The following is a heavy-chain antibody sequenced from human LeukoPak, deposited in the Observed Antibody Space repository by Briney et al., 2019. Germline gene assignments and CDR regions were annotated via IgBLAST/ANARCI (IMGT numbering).Heavy chain of an antibody. CDR1: GFTFSSHS. CDR3: ARDLVLMGSYYDSSGYYHDAFDI. J-gene: IGHJ3*02. CDR2: ISSSSSYI. D-gene: IGHD3-22*01. Sequence: PGGSLRLSCAASGFTFSSHSMNWVRQAPGKGLEWVSSISSSSSYIYYADSVKGRFTISRDNAKNSLYLQMNSLRAEDTAVYYCARDLVLMGSYYDSSGYYHDAFDIWGQGTMVTVSS. V-gene: IGHV3-21*01.